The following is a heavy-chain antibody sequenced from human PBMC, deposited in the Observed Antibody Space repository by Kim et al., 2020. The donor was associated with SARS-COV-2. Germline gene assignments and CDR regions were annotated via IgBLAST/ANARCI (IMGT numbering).Heavy chain of an antibody. D-gene: IGHD3-10*01. CDR1: GFTFSTYS. CDR2: INQSGSST. J-gene: IGHJ1*01. V-gene: IGHV3-23*05. CDR3: VTPVRFASGGV. Sequence: GGSLRLSCAASGFTFSTYSMTWVRQAPGKGLEWVAGINQSGSSTYYVDSVKGRFTISRDNSKNSLYLQMNSLRAEDTAVYYCVTPVRFASGGVWCQGSL.